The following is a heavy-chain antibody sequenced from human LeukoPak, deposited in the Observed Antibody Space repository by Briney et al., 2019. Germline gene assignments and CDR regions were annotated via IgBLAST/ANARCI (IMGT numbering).Heavy chain of an antibody. CDR1: GFTFNNYG. Sequence: GKSLRLSCAASGFTFNNYGMHWVRQAPGKGLEWVAVISYDGRNIHYPDSVKGRFTISRDVSTDTLWLQMDSLRTEDTAVYYCAKGPLRGTAAAIDYWGQGTLVTVSS. CDR3: AKGPLRGTAAAIDY. J-gene: IGHJ4*02. D-gene: IGHD2-2*01. V-gene: IGHV3-30*18. CDR2: ISYDGRNI.